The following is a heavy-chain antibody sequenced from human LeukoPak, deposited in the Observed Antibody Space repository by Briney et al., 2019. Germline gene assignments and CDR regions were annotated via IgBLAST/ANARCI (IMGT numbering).Heavy chain of an antibody. CDR2: ISDTGGRT. V-gene: IGHV3-23*01. CDR3: AKGGQDFDFWRFDL. J-gene: IGHJ5*02. Sequence: GGSLRLSCASSGFSFSDSAVSWVRHPPGEGLKWVSSISDTGGRTYYADSVKGRFTITRDNSRNTVNLQMNGLRADDTARYYCAKGGQDFDFWRFDLWGQGILVIVSS. D-gene: IGHD3-3*01. CDR1: GFSFSDSA.